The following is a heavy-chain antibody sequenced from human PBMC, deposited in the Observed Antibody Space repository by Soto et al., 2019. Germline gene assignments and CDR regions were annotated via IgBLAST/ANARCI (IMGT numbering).Heavy chain of an antibody. Sequence: GGSLRLSCGASGFTFSTYAMTWVRQAPGKGLEWVSTISVSGARTYYADSVKGRFTISRDNSKNTLYLQMNSLRAEDTAVYYCAKAGAEDYYESSGYFDQWGQGTLVTVSS. V-gene: IGHV3-23*01. CDR2: ISVSGART. J-gene: IGHJ4*02. CDR1: GFTFSTYA. D-gene: IGHD3-22*01. CDR3: AKAGAEDYYESSGYFDQ.